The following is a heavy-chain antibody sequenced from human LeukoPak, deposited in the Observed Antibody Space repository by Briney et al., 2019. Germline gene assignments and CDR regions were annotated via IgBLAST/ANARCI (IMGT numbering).Heavy chain of an antibody. V-gene: IGHV3-43*02. J-gene: IGHJ3*02. Sequence: GGSLRLSCVTSRFTFDDYAMHWVRQAPGKGLEWVSLISGDGDSTYYADSVKGRFTISRDNSKNSLYLHMNSLRTEDTALYYCAKDNHPDAFDIWGQGTMATVSS. CDR2: ISGDGDST. CDR1: RFTFDDYA. CDR3: AKDNHPDAFDI.